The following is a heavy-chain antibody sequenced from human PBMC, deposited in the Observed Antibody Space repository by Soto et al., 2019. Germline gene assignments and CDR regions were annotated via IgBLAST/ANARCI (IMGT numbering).Heavy chain of an antibody. J-gene: IGHJ4*02. D-gene: IGHD3-10*01. CDR3: ARWADDSGSYRIDY. CDR1: GFTFSSYA. V-gene: IGHV3-30-3*01. CDR2: ISYDGSNK. Sequence: QVQLVESGGGVVQPGRSLRLSCAASGFTFSSYAMHWVRQAPGKGLEWVAVISYDGSNKYYADSVKGRFTISRDNSKNTQYLQMNSLGAEDTAVYYCARWADDSGSYRIDYWGQGTLVTVSS.